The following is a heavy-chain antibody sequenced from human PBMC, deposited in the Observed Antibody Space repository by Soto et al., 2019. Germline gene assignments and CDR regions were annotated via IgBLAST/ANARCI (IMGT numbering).Heavy chain of an antibody. Sequence: PSQTLSLTCAISGDSVSSNSAAWNWIRRSPSRGLEWLGRTYCRSKWYNDYAISVRSRITINPATSKNQFSLQLNSVTPEATAVYYCARGDYYDTSGYYFGYWGQGTLVTVSS. J-gene: IGHJ4*02. CDR3: ARGDYYDTSGYYFGY. V-gene: IGHV6-1*01. D-gene: IGHD3-22*01. CDR2: TYCRSKWYN. CDR1: GDSVSSNSAA.